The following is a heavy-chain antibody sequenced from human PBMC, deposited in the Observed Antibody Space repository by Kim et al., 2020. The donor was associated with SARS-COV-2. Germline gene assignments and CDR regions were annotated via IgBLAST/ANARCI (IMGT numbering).Heavy chain of an antibody. Sequence: SETLSLTCAVYGGSFSGYYWSWIRQPPGKGLEWIGEINHSGSTNYNPSLKSRVTISVDTSKNQFSLKLSSVTAADTAVYYCARGGVPVGANYYYYGMDVWGQGTTVTVSS. CDR1: GGSFSGYY. V-gene: IGHV4-34*01. CDR3: ARGGVPVGANYYYYGMDV. CDR2: INHSGST. D-gene: IGHD1-26*01. J-gene: IGHJ6*02.